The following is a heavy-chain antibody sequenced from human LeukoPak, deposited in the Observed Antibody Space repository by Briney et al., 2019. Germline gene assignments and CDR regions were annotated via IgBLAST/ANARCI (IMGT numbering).Heavy chain of an antibody. CDR2: IYASDST. Sequence: SETLSLTCTVSGVSISSYYWSWIRQPAGKGLEWIGRIYASDSTNYNPSLKSRVTMSVDTSKDQFSLKLTSVTAADTALYYCARDPGYPTRFSYFFDYWGQGTVVTVSS. D-gene: IGHD3-9*01. J-gene: IGHJ4*02. V-gene: IGHV4-4*07. CDR3: ARDPGYPTRFSYFFDY. CDR1: GVSISSYY.